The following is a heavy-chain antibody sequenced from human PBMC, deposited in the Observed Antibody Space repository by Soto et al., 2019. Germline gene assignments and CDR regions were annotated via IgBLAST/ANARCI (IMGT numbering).Heavy chain of an antibody. V-gene: IGHV3-23*01. CDR3: AKGLRPVHYGVHWFDP. CDR1: GFTFSSYA. D-gene: IGHD4-17*01. J-gene: IGHJ5*02. Sequence: EVQLLESGGGLVQPGGSLRLSCAASGFTFSSYAMSWVRQAPGKGLEWVSAISGSGGSTYYADSVKGRFTISRDNSKNTLYLQMNSLRAEDTAVYYCAKGLRPVHYGVHWFDPWGQGTLVTVSS. CDR2: ISGSGGST.